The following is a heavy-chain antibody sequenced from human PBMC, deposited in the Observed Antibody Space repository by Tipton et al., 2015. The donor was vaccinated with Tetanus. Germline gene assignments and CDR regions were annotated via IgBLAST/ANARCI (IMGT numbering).Heavy chain of an antibody. J-gene: IGHJ4*02. Sequence: CAASGFIFSSYGIHWVRQAPGKGLEWVAVSWYDGTDKYYADSVKGRFTISRDNSKNTLNLQMNSLRAEDTAVYYCAREADCSGGSCFSGDFDNWGQGTQVTVSS. CDR1: GFIFSSYG. CDR3: AREADCSGGSCFSGDFDN. V-gene: IGHV3-33*01. D-gene: IGHD2-15*01. CDR2: SWYDGTDK.